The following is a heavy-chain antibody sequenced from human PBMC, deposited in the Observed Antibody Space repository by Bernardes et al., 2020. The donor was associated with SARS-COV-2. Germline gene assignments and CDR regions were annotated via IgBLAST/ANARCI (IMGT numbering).Heavy chain of an antibody. J-gene: IGHJ3*02. CDR3: AHRDTAMVPVVAFDI. CDR1: GFSLSTSGVG. Sequence: LVKPTQTLTLTCTFSGFSLSTSGVGVGWIRQPPGKALEWLALIYWDDDKRYSPSLKSRLTITKDTSKNQVVLTMTNMDPVDTATYYCAHRDTAMVPVVAFDIWGQGTMVTVSS. CDR2: IYWDDDK. D-gene: IGHD5-18*01. V-gene: IGHV2-5*02.